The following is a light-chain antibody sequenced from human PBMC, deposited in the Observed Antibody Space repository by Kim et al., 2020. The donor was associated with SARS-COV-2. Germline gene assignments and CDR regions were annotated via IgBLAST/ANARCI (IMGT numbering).Light chain of an antibody. Sequence: WPPGESAPLSCGARRGVCSNSAWYQQRPGQAPRLLSYGASTRATGIPDRFSGSGSGTDFTLTISRLEPEDFSVYYCQQYGSLPFTFGPGTKVDIK. V-gene: IGKV3-20*01. CDR3: QQYGSLPFT. J-gene: IGKJ3*01. CDR1: RGVCSN. CDR2: GAS.